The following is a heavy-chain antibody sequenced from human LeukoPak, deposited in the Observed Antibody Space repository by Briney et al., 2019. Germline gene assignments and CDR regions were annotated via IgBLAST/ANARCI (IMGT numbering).Heavy chain of an antibody. CDR3: ARGEWLLED. CDR2: INTNTGNP. CDR1: GYTSTNHA. J-gene: IGHJ4*02. Sequence: ASVKVSCKASGYTSTNHAMNWVRQAPGQGLEWMGWINTNTGNPTYAQGFTGRFVFSLDTSVSTAYLQISSLKAEDTAVYYCARGEWLLEDWGQGTLVTVSS. D-gene: IGHD3-3*01. V-gene: IGHV7-4-1*02.